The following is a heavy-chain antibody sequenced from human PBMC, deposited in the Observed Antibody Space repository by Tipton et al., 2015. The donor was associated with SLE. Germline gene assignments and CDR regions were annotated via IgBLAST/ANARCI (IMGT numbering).Heavy chain of an antibody. D-gene: IGHD4-17*01. CDR3: ARDAEEYGDYGNYYYYGMDV. CDR2: INSDGSST. Sequence: SLRLSCAASGFTFSRYWMHWVRQAPGKGLVWVSRINSDGSSTSYADSVKGRFTISRDNAKNTLYLQMNSLRAEDTAVYYCARDAEEYGDYGNYYYYGMDVWGQGTTVTVSS. J-gene: IGHJ6*02. CDR1: GFTFSRYW. V-gene: IGHV3-74*01.